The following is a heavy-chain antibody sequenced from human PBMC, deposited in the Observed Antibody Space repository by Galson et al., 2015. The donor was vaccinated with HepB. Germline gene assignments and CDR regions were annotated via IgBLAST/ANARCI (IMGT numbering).Heavy chain of an antibody. Sequence: SLRLSCAASGFTFSSYGMHWVRQAPGKGLEWVAVIWYDGSNKYYADSVKGRFTISRDNSKNTLYLQMNSLRAEDTAVYYCARALRPRAPDWFDPWGQGTLVTVSS. J-gene: IGHJ5*02. CDR1: GFTFSSYG. V-gene: IGHV3-33*01. CDR3: ARALRPRAPDWFDP. CDR2: IWYDGSNK. D-gene: IGHD1-26*01.